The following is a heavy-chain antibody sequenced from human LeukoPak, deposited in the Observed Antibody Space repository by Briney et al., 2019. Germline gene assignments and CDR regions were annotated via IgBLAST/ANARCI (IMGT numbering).Heavy chain of an antibody. V-gene: IGHV1-8*01. Sequence: GASVKVSCKASGYPFTSYNVNWVRQATGQGLEWMGWMNTNSGNTGYSQNFQGRVTMTRDTSISTAYMELSSLMSEDTAVYYCARDFGDSSGFIYRTSDYYGMDVWGQGTTVTVSS. CDR1: GYPFTSYN. CDR2: MNTNSGNT. J-gene: IGHJ6*02. D-gene: IGHD3-22*01. CDR3: ARDFGDSSGFIYRTSDYYGMDV.